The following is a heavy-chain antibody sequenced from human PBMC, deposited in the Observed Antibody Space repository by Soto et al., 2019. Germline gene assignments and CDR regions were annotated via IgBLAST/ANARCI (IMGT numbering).Heavy chain of an antibody. J-gene: IGHJ4*02. CDR1: GYTFTSYG. Sequence: GASVKVSCKASGYTFTSYGISWVRQAPGQGFEWMGWISAYNGNTNYAQKLQGRVTMTTDTSTSTAYMELRSLRSDDTAVYYCARDPHYYDSSGYYPNFDYWGQGTLVTVSS. CDR3: ARDPHYYDSSGYYPNFDY. CDR2: ISAYNGNT. V-gene: IGHV1-18*04. D-gene: IGHD3-22*01.